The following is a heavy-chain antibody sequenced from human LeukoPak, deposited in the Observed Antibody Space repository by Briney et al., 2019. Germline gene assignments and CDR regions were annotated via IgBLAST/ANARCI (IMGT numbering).Heavy chain of an antibody. V-gene: IGHV1-69*06. D-gene: IGHD3-16*01. J-gene: IGHJ6*03. CDR2: IIPIFGTA. Sequence: GSSVKVSCKASGGTFSSYAISWVRQAPGQGLEWMGGIIPIFGTANYAQKFQGRVTITADKSTSTAYMELSSLRSEDTAVYYCAREGGDGRVWGYYYYMDVWGKGTTVTVSS. CDR1: GGTFSSYA. CDR3: AREGGDGRVWGYYYYMDV.